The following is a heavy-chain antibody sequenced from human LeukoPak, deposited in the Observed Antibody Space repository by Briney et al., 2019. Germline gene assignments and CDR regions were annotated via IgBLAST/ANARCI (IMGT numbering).Heavy chain of an antibody. CDR3: AKGTAMIYYFDY. CDR1: RYTFTGYY. CDR2: VNPNSGDT. Sequence: ASVKVSCKASRYTFTGYYMHWVRRAPGQGLEWMGWVNPNSGDTNYAQKFQGRVTMTRDTSISTAYMELSRLRSDDTAVYYCAKGTAMIYYFDYWGQGTLVTVSS. J-gene: IGHJ4*02. V-gene: IGHV1-2*02. D-gene: IGHD3/OR15-3a*01.